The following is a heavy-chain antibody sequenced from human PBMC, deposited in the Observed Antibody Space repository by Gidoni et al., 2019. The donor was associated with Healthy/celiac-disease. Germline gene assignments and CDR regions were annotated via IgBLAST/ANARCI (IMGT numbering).Heavy chain of an antibody. V-gene: IGHV4-34*01. CDR3: ARGARRGIQLYWFDP. Sequence: QVQLQQWGAGLLKPSETLSLTCAVYGGSFSGYYWSWIRQPPGKGLEWIGEINHSGSTNYNPSLKSRVTISVDTSKNQFSLKLSSVTAADTAVYYCARGARRGIQLYWFDPWGQGTLVTVSS. J-gene: IGHJ5*02. CDR2: INHSGST. CDR1: GGSFSGYY. D-gene: IGHD5-18*01.